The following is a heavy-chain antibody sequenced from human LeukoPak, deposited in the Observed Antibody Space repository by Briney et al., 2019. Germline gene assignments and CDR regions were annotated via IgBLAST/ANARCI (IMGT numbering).Heavy chain of an antibody. CDR1: GYPFTSYF. CDR3: ARGGYDFWSGYYSFYYYYYMDV. Sequence: ASVKVSCKASGYPFTSYFMHWVRQAPGQGLEWMGMINPSGGSTSYTPKFQGRVTMSRDMSTSTVYMELSSLRSEDTAVYYCARGGYDFWSGYYSFYYYYYMDVWGKGTTVTVSS. V-gene: IGHV1-46*01. J-gene: IGHJ6*03. D-gene: IGHD3-3*01. CDR2: INPSGGST.